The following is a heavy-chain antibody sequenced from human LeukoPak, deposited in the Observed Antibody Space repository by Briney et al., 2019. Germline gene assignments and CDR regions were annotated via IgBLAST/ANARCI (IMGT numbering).Heavy chain of an antibody. D-gene: IGHD3-22*01. CDR2: IWYDGSNK. V-gene: IGHV3-33*01. J-gene: IGHJ6*02. CDR3: ARDPEGYYYDSSGYYRGRYYYYGMDV. Sequence: PGGSLRLSCAASGFTFSSYGMHWVRQAPGKGLEWVAVIWYDGSNKYYADSVKGRFTISRDNSKNTLYLQMNSLRAEDTAVYYCARDPEGYYYDSSGYYRGRYYYYGMDVWGQGTTVTVSS. CDR1: GFTFSSYG.